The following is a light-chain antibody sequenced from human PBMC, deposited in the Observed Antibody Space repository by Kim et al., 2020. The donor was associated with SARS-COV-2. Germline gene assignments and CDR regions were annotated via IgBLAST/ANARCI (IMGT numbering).Light chain of an antibody. V-gene: IGKV3-15*01. CDR3: QQYHSWPPIT. Sequence: SPGERATLSCSASQSISTHLGWYQQKPGQAPRLLIYDTSTRATGVPARFSGSGSGTEFTLTISSLQSEDFAVYYCQQYHSWPPITFGQGTRLEIK. J-gene: IGKJ5*01. CDR1: QSISTH. CDR2: DTS.